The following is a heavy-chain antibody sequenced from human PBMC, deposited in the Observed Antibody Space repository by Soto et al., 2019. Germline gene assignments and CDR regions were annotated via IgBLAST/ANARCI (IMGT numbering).Heavy chain of an antibody. CDR2: ISGSSSYR. CDR3: ARSNYFAIDY. CDR1: GFTFCDYG. V-gene: IGHV3-21*01. D-gene: IGHD4-4*01. J-gene: IGHJ4*02. Sequence: PGGSLILSCAASGFTFCDYGFNWVRQAPGKGLEWVSSISGSSSYRYYADSMKGRFTISRDNAKNSLFLEMDSLGAEDTAVYYCARSNYFAIDYWGQGVLVTVSS.